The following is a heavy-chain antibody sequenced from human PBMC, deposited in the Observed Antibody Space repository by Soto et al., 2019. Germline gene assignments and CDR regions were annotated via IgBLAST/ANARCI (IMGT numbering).Heavy chain of an antibody. CDR2: IYYSGST. CDR3: ARDIVVVVAAYFYYYYGMDV. V-gene: IGHV4-39*01. CDR1: GGSMSSSSYY. Sequence: PSETLSLTCTVSGGSMSSSSYYWGWIRQPPGKGLEWIGSIYYSGSTYYNPSLKSRVTISVDTSKNQFSLKLSSVTAADTAVYYCARDIVVVVAAYFYYYYGMDVWGQGTTVTVSS. D-gene: IGHD2-15*01. J-gene: IGHJ6*02.